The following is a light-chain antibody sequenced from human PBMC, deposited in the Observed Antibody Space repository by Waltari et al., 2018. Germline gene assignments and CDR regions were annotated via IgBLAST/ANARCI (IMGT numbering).Light chain of an antibody. CDR2: DVS. J-gene: IGLJ1*01. CDR1: SSDVGGYNY. V-gene: IGLV2-23*02. Sequence: QSALTQPASVSGSPGQSITISCTGTSSDVGGYNYVSWYQQHPGKAPKLMIYDVSKRPSGVSNRFSVSKSGNTASLTISGLQAEDEADYYCCSYAGSSTWVFGTGTKVTVL. CDR3: CSYAGSSTWV.